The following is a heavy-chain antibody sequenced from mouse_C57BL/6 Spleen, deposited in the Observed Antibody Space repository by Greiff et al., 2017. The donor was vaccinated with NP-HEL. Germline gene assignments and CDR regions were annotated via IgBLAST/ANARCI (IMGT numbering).Heavy chain of an antibody. CDR3: TTYMRVVATGGFDY. CDR2: IDPENGDT. V-gene: IGHV14-4*01. J-gene: IGHJ2*01. CDR1: GFNIKDDY. D-gene: IGHD1-1*01. Sequence: EVQLQQSVAELVRPGASVKLSCTASGFNIKDDYMHWVKQRPEQGLEWIGWIDPENGDTEYASKFQGKATITADTSSNTAYLQLSSLTSEDTAVYYCTTYMRVVATGGFDYWGQGTTLTVSS.